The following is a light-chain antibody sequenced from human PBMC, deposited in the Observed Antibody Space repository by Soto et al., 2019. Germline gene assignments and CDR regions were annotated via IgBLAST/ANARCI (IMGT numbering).Light chain of an antibody. CDR2: EVS. CDR3: SSYTTSRTWV. J-gene: IGLJ3*02. CDR1: SSDVGNYNY. Sequence: QSVLTQPASVSGSPGQSITISCTGTSSDVGNYNYVSWYQHHPSKAPKLMIYEVSYRPSGVSVRFSGSKSGNTASLTISGLQAEDEANYYCSSYTTSRTWVFGGGTKLTVL. V-gene: IGLV2-14*01.